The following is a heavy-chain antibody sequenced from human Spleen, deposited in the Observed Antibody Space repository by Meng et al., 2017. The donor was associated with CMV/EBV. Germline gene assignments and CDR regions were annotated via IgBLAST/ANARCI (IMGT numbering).Heavy chain of an antibody. Sequence: GGSLRLSCAASGFTFSSYSMNWVRQAPGKGLEWVSSISSSSSYIYYADSVKGRFTISRDNAKNSLYLQMNSLRAEDTAVYYCARDRHYDFWSGYRYYGMDVWGQGTTVTVSS. J-gene: IGHJ6*02. CDR1: GFTFSSYS. CDR2: ISSSSSYI. CDR3: ARDRHYDFWSGYRYYGMDV. V-gene: IGHV3-21*01. D-gene: IGHD3-3*01.